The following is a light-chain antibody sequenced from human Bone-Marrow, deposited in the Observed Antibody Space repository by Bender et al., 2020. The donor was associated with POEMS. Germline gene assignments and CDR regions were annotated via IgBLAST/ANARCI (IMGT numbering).Light chain of an antibody. CDR2: DDG. V-gene: IGLV3-21*02. J-gene: IGLJ1*01. Sequence: SYVLTQPPSVSVAPGQTARITCGGTSIGSKTVHWYQQKPGQTPVLVVYDDGDRPSGIPERFSGSKSGNTASLTISGLQAEDEADYYCSSFTGSSPDYVFGTGTKVTVL. CDR3: SSFTGSSPDYV. CDR1: SIGSKT.